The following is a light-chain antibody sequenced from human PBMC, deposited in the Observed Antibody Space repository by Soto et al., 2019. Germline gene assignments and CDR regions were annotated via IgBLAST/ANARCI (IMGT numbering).Light chain of an antibody. CDR2: AAS. V-gene: IGKV1-27*01. Sequence: DIQMTQSPSSLSASLGDRVTITCRASQGISNYLAWYQQKPGKVPKLLIFAASTLQSGVPSRFSCSGSGTDFTLTSSSLQPEDVATYYCQRYNSAPQTFGQGTNVDIK. CDR1: QGISNY. J-gene: IGKJ1*01. CDR3: QRYNSAPQT.